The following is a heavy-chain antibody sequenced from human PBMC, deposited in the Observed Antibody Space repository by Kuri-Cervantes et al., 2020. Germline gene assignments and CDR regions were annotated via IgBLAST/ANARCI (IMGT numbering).Heavy chain of an antibody. D-gene: IGHD1-14*01. Sequence: SLKISCAASGFTFDDYAMHWVRQAPGKGLEWVSGISWNSGSIGYADSVKGRFTISRDNAKNSLYLQMNSLRAEDTALYYCAKVYHRRGPLSFDPRGQGTLVTVSS. CDR2: ISWNSGSI. CDR1: GFTFDDYA. CDR3: AKVYHRRGPLSFDP. J-gene: IGHJ5*02. V-gene: IGHV3-9*01.